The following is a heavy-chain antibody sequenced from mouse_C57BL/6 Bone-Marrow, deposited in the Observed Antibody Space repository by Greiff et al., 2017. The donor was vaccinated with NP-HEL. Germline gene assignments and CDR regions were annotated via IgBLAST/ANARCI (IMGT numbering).Heavy chain of an antibody. V-gene: IGHV5-6*02. CDR1: GFTFSSYG. CDR3: ARHGNYDYGGY. J-gene: IGHJ2*01. D-gene: IGHD2-4*01. Sequence: DVKLVESGGDLVKPGGSLKLSCAASGFTFSSYGMSWVRQTPDKRLEWVATISSGGSYTYYPDSVKGRFTISRDNAKNTLYLQMSSLKSEDTAMYYCARHGNYDYGGYWGQGTTLTVSS. CDR2: ISSGGSYT.